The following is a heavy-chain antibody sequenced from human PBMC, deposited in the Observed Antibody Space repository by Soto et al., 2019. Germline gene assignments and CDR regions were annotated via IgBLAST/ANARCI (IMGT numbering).Heavy chain of an antibody. D-gene: IGHD6-13*01. CDR3: ARVGSSSLDY. J-gene: IGHJ4*02. CDR1: GGSISSSSYY. CDR2: IYYSGST. Sequence: SETLSLTCTVSGGSISSSSYYWGWIRQPPGKGLEWIGYIYYSGSTYYNPSLKSRVTISVDTSKNQFSLKLSSVTAADTAVYYCARVGSSSLDYWGQGTLVTVSS. V-gene: IGHV4-31*03.